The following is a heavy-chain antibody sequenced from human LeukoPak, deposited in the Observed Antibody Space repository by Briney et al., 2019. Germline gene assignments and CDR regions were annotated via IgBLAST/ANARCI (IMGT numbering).Heavy chain of an antibody. D-gene: IGHD1-26*01. Sequence: ASVKVSCKASGYTFTSYDINWVRQATGQGLEWMGWMNPNSGNTGYAQKFQGRVTMTRNTSISTAYMELSSLRSEDTAVYYCATVKWELRVFDYWGQGTLVTVSS. CDR3: ATVKWELRVFDY. J-gene: IGHJ4*02. V-gene: IGHV1-8*01. CDR1: GYTFTSYD. CDR2: MNPNSGNT.